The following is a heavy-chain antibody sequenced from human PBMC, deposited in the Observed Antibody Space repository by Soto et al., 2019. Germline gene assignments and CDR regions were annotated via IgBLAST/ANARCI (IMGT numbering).Heavy chain of an antibody. CDR3: AIYYTTHGWVDP. CDR2: IYYSGST. V-gene: IGHV4-30-4*01. J-gene: IGHJ5*02. Sequence: SETLSLTCTVSGGSISSGDYYWSWIRQPPGKGLEWIGYIYYSGSTYYNPSLKSRVTISLDTSKNQFSLKLSSVTAADTAVYYCAIYYTTHGWVDPWGQGTLVTVS. D-gene: IGHD1-26*01. CDR1: GGSISSGDYY.